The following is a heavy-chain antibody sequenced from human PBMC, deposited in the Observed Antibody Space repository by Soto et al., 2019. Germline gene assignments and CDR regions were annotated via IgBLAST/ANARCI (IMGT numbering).Heavy chain of an antibody. CDR2: IIPIFGTA. D-gene: IGHD6-19*01. V-gene: IGHV1-69*01. CDR3: ALPVAGIQDHDYYYGMDV. J-gene: IGHJ6*02. Sequence: QVQLVQSGAEVKKPGSSVKVSCKASGGTFSSYAISWVRQAPGQGLEWMGGIIPIFGTANYAQKFQGRVTMTADEATSTAYMELSSLSSEDTAVYYCALPVAGIQDHDYYYGMDVWGQGTTVTVSS. CDR1: GGTFSSYA.